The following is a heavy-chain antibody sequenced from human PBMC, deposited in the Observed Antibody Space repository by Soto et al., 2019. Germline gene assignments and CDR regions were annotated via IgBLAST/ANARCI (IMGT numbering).Heavy chain of an antibody. D-gene: IGHD2-21*02. J-gene: IGHJ6*02. V-gene: IGHV4-59*01. Sequence: SETLSLTCTVSGGSIRGYYWSWIRQPPGKGLEWIGYMYNTGSTVYNPSFKSRVTISVDTSKNQFSLKLNSVTAADTAVYYCARDLWGYCGTDCYPLDVWGQGTTVP. CDR1: GGSIRGYY. CDR2: MYNTGST. CDR3: ARDLWGYCGTDCYPLDV.